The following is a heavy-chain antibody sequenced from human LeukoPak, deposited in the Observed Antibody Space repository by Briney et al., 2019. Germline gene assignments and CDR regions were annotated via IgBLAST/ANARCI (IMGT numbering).Heavy chain of an antibody. D-gene: IGHD3-22*01. V-gene: IGHV1-2*02. J-gene: IGHJ5*02. Sequence: ASVKVSCKASGYTFTDYYMHWVRQAPGQGPEWMGWINPNSGGTNFAQKFQGRVTMTRDTSISTAYVELSRLTSDDTAVYYCARLAIVGNWFDPWGQGTLVTVSS. CDR3: ARLAIVGNWFDP. CDR1: GYTFTDYY. CDR2: INPNSGGT.